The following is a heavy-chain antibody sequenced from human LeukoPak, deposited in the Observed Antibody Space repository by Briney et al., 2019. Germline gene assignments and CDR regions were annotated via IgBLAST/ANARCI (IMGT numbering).Heavy chain of an antibody. Sequence: GGSLRLSCAASGFTVSSNYMGWVRQAPGKGLEFVSVIYAGGDTFYADSVKGRFTISRDSSKNTLYLHMSSLTPEDTAVYYCAQARSSSGYGPLGFYWGQGTLVTVSS. CDR1: GFTVSSNY. D-gene: IGHD5-12*01. CDR2: IYAGGDT. CDR3: AQARSSSGYGPLGFY. J-gene: IGHJ1*01. V-gene: IGHV3-53*01.